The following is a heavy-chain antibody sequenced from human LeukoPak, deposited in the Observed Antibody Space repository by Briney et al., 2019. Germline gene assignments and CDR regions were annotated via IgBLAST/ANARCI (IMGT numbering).Heavy chain of an antibody. J-gene: IGHJ4*02. CDR3: ASGRYCSSTSCRDY. V-gene: IGHV3-23*01. Sequence: TGGSLRLSCAASGFTFSSYAMSWVGQAQGKGLEWVSAISGSGGSTYYADSVKGRFTISRDNSKNTLYLQMNSLRAEDTAVYYCASGRYCSSTSCRDYWGQGTLVTVSS. D-gene: IGHD2-2*01. CDR2: ISGSGGST. CDR1: GFTFSSYA.